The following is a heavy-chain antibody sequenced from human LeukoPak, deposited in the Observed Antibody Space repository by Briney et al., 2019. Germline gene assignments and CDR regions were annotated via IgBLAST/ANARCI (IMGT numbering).Heavy chain of an antibody. CDR2: IYYSGST. CDR3: ASVHQGDAFDI. J-gene: IGHJ3*02. D-gene: IGHD2-2*01. V-gene: IGHV4-59*01. Sequence: SETLSLTCTVSGGSISSYYWSWIRQPPGKGREWVGYIYYSGSTNYNPSLKRRVTISVDTSKNQFSLKLSSVTAADTAVYYCASVHQGDAFDIWGQGTMVTVSS. CDR1: GGSISSYY.